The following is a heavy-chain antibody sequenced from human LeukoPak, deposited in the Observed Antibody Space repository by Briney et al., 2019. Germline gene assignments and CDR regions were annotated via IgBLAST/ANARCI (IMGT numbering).Heavy chain of an antibody. CDR2: IYYTGNT. V-gene: IGHV4-59*01. CDR1: GGSITTSI. CDR3: ASGSVVTALDP. J-gene: IGHJ5*02. D-gene: IGHD2-21*02. Sequence: PSETLSVTPAVPGGSITTSISTSSRQPPRQALEWIGYIYYTGNTKYNPSLESRVTMSIDTSKNWFSMKIYSVNAADTAISFCASGSVVTALDPWGHGNLVTVSS.